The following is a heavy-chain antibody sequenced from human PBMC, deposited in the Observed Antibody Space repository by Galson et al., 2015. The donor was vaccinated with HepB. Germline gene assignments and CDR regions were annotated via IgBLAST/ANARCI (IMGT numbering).Heavy chain of an antibody. CDR3: ARGGRKVVGKACDY. CDR1: GFTFSTYW. Sequence: SLRLSCAAFGFTFSTYWMSWVRQAPGKGLEWVANIKQDGSEKYYVDSVKGRFTISRDNAKNSLYLQMNSLRAEDTAVYYCARGGRKVVGKACDYWGQGTLVTVSS. J-gene: IGHJ4*02. V-gene: IGHV3-7*03. CDR2: IKQDGSEK. D-gene: IGHD3-10*01.